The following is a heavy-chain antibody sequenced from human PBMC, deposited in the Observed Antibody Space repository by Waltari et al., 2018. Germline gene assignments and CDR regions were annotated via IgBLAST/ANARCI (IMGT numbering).Heavy chain of an antibody. V-gene: IGHV4-38-2*01. CDR3: AGEGITIFGVVTKGANWFDP. J-gene: IGHJ5*02. CDR2: IYHSGST. Sequence: QVQLQESGPGLVKPSETLSLTCAVSGYSISSGYYWGWIRQPPGKGLEWIGSIYHSGSTDYNPSLKSRVTISVDTSKNQFSLKLSSVTAADTAVYYCAGEGITIFGVVTKGANWFDPWGQGTLVTVSS. D-gene: IGHD3-3*01. CDR1: GYSISSGYY.